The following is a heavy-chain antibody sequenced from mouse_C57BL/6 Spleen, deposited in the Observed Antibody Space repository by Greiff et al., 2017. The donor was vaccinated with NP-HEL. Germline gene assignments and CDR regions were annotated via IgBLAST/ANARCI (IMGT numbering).Heavy chain of an antibody. D-gene: IGHD4-1*01. Sequence: VQLQQSGAELVMPGASVKLSCKASGYTFTSYWMHWVKQRPGQGLEWIGEIDPSDSYTNYNQKFKGKSTLTVDKSSSTAYMQLSSLTYEDSAVYYCASAGRGNAMDYWGQGTSVTVSS. V-gene: IGHV1-69*01. CDR1: GYTFTSYW. J-gene: IGHJ4*01. CDR3: ASAGRGNAMDY. CDR2: IDPSDSYT.